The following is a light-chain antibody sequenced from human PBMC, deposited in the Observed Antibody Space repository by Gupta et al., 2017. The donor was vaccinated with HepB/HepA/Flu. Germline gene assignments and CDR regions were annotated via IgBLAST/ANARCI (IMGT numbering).Light chain of an antibody. J-gene: IGLJ3*02. V-gene: IGLV1-47*01. CDR1: SSNIGSNY. CDR3: AAWDDSRSGRV. CDR2: RNN. Sequence: QSVLTQPPSASGTPGQRVTISCSGSSSNIGSNYVYWYQQLPGTAPKLLIYRNNRRPSGVPARFSGFKSGTSASLAISGLRSEDEADYYCAAWDDSRSGRVFGGGTKLTVL.